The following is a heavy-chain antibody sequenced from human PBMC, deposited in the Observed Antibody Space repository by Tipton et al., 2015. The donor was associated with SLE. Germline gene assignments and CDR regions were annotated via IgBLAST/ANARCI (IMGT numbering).Heavy chain of an antibody. D-gene: IGHD3-22*01. J-gene: IGHJ4*02. Sequence: LRLSCAASGFTFSSYEMNWVRQIPGKGLEWIGYIYHSGNTYYNPSLKSRVTISVDTSKNQFSLKLSSVTAADTAVYYCARESRRAYYYDSSGYSYWGQGTLVTVSS. CDR1: GFTFSSYE. CDR2: IYHSGNT. V-gene: IGHV4-59*12. CDR3: ARESRRAYYYDSSGYSY.